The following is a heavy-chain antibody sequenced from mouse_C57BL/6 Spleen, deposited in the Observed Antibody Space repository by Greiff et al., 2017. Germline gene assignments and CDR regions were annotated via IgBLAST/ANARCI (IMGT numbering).Heavy chain of an antibody. CDR2: IIPNNGGT. D-gene: IGHD2-1*01. CDR3: ARSLYGTHAMDY. CDR1: GYTFTDYN. J-gene: IGHJ4*01. Sequence: EVQLQQSGPELVKPGASVKIPCKASGYTFTDYNMAWVKQSHGKSLEWIGDIIPNNGGTIYNQKFKGKATLTVDKSSSTAYMELRSLTSEDTAVYYCARSLYGTHAMDYWGQGTSVTVSS. V-gene: IGHV1-18*01.